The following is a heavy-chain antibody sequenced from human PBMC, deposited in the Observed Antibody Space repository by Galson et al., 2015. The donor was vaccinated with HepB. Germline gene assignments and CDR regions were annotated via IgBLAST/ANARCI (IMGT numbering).Heavy chain of an antibody. D-gene: IGHD5-18*01. CDR1: GYSFTNYA. Sequence: SVKVSCKASGYSFTNYAMHWVRQAPGQRLEWMGWINTGNGNTKFSQRFQDRVTLTRDTSAGTVYMELSSLRSEDTSVYYCAREGGTGGYSYGIYYFDYWGQGTLVTVSS. CDR2: INTGNGNT. J-gene: IGHJ4*02. V-gene: IGHV1-3*04. CDR3: AREGGTGGYSYGIYYFDY.